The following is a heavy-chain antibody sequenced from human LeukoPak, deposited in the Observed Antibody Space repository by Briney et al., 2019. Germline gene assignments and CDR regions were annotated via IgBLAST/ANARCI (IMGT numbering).Heavy chain of an antibody. D-gene: IGHD1-26*01. J-gene: IGHJ4*02. CDR3: AKAGSIRFDY. CDR2: ISGSGSGGRT. Sequence: GGSLRLSCAASGFTFSSYAMGWVRQAPGKGLEWVSNISGSGSGGRTYYADSVKGRLTISRDNSKNTLYLQMNSLRAEDTAVYYCAKAGSIRFDYWGQGTLVTVSS. V-gene: IGHV3-23*01. CDR1: GFTFSSYA.